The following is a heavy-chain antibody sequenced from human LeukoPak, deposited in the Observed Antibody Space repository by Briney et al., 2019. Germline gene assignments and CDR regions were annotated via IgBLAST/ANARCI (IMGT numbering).Heavy chain of an antibody. V-gene: IGHV3-74*01. J-gene: IGHJ6*02. CDR1: GFTFSSYR. Sequence: GGSLRLSCAASGFTFSSYRMHWVRQAPGKGLVWVSHTHSDGSTIYADSVKGRFTVSRDNAKNTLYLQMNSLRAEDTAVYYCSRKTMDVWGQGTTVTVSS. CDR3: SRKTMDV. CDR2: THSDGST.